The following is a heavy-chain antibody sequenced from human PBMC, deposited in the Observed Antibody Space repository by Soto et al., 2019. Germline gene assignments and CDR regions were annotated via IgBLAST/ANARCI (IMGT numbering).Heavy chain of an antibody. D-gene: IGHD3-10*01. CDR2: IYHSGTT. CDR1: GGSISSSNW. V-gene: IGHV4-4*02. J-gene: IGHJ4*02. Sequence: SETLSLTCTVSGGSISSSNWWSWGRQPAGKGLEWIWEIYHSGTTNYNPAIKSRGTISVDKSKNQFSLNLGYVTVEDTAVYYCAGRRDGPRSLDYWGQGTLVTVSS. CDR3: AGRRDGPRSLDY.